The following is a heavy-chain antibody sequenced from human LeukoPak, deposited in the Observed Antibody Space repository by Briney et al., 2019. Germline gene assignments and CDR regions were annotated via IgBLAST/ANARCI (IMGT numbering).Heavy chain of an antibody. CDR2: FDPEDGET. CDR1: GYTLTELS. Sequence: GASVKVSCKVSGYTLTELSMHWVRQAPGKGLEWMGGFDPEDGETIYAQKFQGRVTMTEDTSTDTAYMELSSLRSEDTAVYYCATDYYGSGSYYNYVYWGQGTLVTVSS. V-gene: IGHV1-24*01. CDR3: ATDYYGSGSYYNYVY. D-gene: IGHD3-10*01. J-gene: IGHJ4*02.